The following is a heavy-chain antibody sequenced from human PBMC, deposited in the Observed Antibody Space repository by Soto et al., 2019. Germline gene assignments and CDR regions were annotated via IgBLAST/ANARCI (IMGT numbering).Heavy chain of an antibody. CDR2: ISSNGGST. V-gene: IGHV3-64D*08. J-gene: IGHJ5*02. CDR3: VKDGSPCGGDCYSPRGWFDP. Sequence: GGSLRLSCSASGFTFSSYAMHWVRQAPGKGLEYVSAISSNGGSTYYADSVKGRFTISRDNSKNTLYLQMSSLRAEDTAVYYCVKDGSPCGGDCYSPRGWFDPWGQGTLVTVSS. CDR1: GFTFSSYA. D-gene: IGHD2-21*02.